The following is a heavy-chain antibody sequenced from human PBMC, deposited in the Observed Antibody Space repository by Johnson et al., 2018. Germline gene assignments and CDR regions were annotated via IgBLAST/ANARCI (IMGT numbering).Heavy chain of an antibody. CDR1: GYTFTSYN. V-gene: IGHV1-8*01. D-gene: IGHD3-16*01. J-gene: IGHJ5*02. Sequence: QVQLVESGAAVKKPGASVQVSCKASGYTFTSYNINWVRQATGQGLEWMGWMNPNSGNTGYAQKFQGRVTMTGNTAINPAYMELSSLGSEDTAVYYCARAPYASATFLSWGQGTLVTVSA. CDR2: MNPNSGNT. CDR3: ARAPYASATFLS.